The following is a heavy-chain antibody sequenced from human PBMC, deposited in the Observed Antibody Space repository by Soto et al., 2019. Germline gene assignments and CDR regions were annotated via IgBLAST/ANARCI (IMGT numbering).Heavy chain of an antibody. Sequence: QVQLVESGGGVVQPGRSLRLSCAASGFTFSSYGMHWVRQAPGKGLEWVAVISYDGSNKYNADSVKGRFTISRDNSKNTLYLQMNSLRAEDTAVYYCAKVGYSGSYFDYWGQGTLVTVSS. CDR1: GFTFSSYG. J-gene: IGHJ4*02. CDR2: ISYDGSNK. D-gene: IGHD1-26*01. CDR3: AKVGYSGSYFDY. V-gene: IGHV3-30*18.